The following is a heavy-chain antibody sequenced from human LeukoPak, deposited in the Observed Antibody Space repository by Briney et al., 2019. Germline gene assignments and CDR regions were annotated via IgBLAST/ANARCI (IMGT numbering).Heavy chain of an antibody. V-gene: IGHV3-7*01. D-gene: IGHD1-7*01. J-gene: IGHJ4*02. Sequence: GGSLRLSRAASGFTFSSYWMSWVRQAPGKGLEWVANIKQDGSEKYYVDSVKGRFTISRDNAKNSLYLQMNSLRAEDTAVYYCARVVWQNWNYNYYFDYWGQGTLVTVSS. CDR3: ARVVWQNWNYNYYFDY. CDR2: IKQDGSEK. CDR1: GFTFSSYW.